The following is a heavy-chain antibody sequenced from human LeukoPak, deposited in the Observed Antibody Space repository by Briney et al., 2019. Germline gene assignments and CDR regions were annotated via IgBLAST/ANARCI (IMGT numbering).Heavy chain of an antibody. D-gene: IGHD3-10*01. V-gene: IGHV1-18*04. CDR3: ARELVVRSDWFDP. Sequence: ASVTVSCKASGYTFTSYGISWVRQAPGQGLERMGWISAYNGNTNYAQKLQGRVTMTTDTSTSTAYMELRSLRSDDTAVYYCARELVVRSDWFDPWGQGTLVTVSS. J-gene: IGHJ5*02. CDR1: GYTFTSYG. CDR2: ISAYNGNT.